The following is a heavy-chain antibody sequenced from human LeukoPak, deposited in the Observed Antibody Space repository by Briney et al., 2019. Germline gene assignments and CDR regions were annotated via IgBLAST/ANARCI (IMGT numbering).Heavy chain of an antibody. CDR2: IWYDGSTK. Sequence: PGKSLRLSCVASGFTLSSYGMHWVRQAPGKGLEWVAVIWYDGSTKYYADPEKGRFTISRDISKNTLYLQMTSLRAEDTAVYYCAREEDSSPDYWGQGTLVTVSS. CDR3: AREEDSSPDY. J-gene: IGHJ4*02. D-gene: IGHD3-22*01. V-gene: IGHV3-33*01. CDR1: GFTLSSYG.